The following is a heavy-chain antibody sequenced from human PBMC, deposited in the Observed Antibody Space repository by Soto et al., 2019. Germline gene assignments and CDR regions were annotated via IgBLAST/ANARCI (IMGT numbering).Heavy chain of an antibody. CDR2: INQDGSEK. V-gene: IGHV3-7*05. CDR1: GLTFSNYW. D-gene: IGHD1-26*01. Sequence: EVQLVESGGDLVQPGGSLRLSCAASGLTFSNYWMTWVRQAPGKGLEWVANINQDGSEKYYVDSVEGRFTISRDNAKNSMYLQMNSLTADDTAVYYCARYRGRRGGSFGDYWGQGTLVTVSS. CDR3: ARYRGRRGGSFGDY. J-gene: IGHJ4*02.